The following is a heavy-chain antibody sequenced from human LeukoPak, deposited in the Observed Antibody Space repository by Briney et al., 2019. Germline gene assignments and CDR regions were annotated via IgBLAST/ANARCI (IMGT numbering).Heavy chain of an antibody. CDR2: INPNSGGT. J-gene: IGHJ4*02. Sequence: ASVKVSCKASGYTFTGYYMHWVRQAPGQGLEWMGWINPNSGGTNYAQKFQGRVTMTRDTSISTAYMELSRLRSDDTAVCYCASSSVVSVAGTVCWGQGTLVTVSS. V-gene: IGHV1-2*02. CDR3: ASSSVVSVAGTVC. D-gene: IGHD6-19*01. CDR1: GYTFTGYY.